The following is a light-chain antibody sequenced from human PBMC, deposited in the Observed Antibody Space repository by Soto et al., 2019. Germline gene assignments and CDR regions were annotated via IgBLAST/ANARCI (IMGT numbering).Light chain of an antibody. J-gene: IGKJ4*01. V-gene: IGKV3-11*01. Sequence: EIVWTKSPATRSLSPGERATLSGSAIPSGSDYLAWYHQKPGQPPRLLIYDASNRATGIPARFSGSGYGTGFSLTISSVESEAFAVYYCQQRRNWPLTVGGGPKVEIK. CDR3: QQRRNWPLT. CDR2: DAS. CDR1: PSGSDY.